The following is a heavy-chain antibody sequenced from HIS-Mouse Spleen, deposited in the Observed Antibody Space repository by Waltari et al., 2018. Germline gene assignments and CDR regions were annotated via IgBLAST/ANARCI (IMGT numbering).Heavy chain of an antibody. Sequence: QVQLVESGGGVVQPGRSLRLSCAASGFTVSSYGMHWVRQAPGKGLEWVAVISYDGSNKYYADSVKGRFTISRDNSKNTLYLQMNSLRAEDTAVYYCAKDRGSPLYFDYWGQGTLVTVSS. CDR1: GFTVSSYG. CDR3: AKDRGSPLYFDY. D-gene: IGHD1-26*01. CDR2: ISYDGSNK. V-gene: IGHV3-30*18. J-gene: IGHJ4*02.